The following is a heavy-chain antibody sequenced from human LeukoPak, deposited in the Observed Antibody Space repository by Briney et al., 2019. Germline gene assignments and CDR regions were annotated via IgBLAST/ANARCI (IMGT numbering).Heavy chain of an antibody. CDR3: ARNNGMDV. Sequence: GGSLRLSCSASGFTFSTYWMSWVRQVPGRGPEWVANVNRDGSETYYLDSVKGRFTISKDNAKNSLYLQMNSLRAEDTALYHCARNNGMDVWGQGTTVIVSS. V-gene: IGHV3-7*03. CDR1: GFTFSTYW. CDR2: VNRDGSET. J-gene: IGHJ6*02.